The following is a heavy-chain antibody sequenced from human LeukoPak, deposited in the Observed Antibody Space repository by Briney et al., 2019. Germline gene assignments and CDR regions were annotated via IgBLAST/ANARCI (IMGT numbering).Heavy chain of an antibody. CDR3: AGSSSWSQYNWFDP. V-gene: IGHV1-69*13. CDR1: GGTFSSYA. CDR2: IIPIFGTA. J-gene: IGHJ5*02. Sequence: ASVKVSCKASGGTFSSYAISWVRQAPGQGLEWMGGIIPIFGTANYAQKFQGRVTITADGSMSTAYMELSSLRSEDTAVYYCAGSSSWSQYNWFDPWGQGTLVTVSS. D-gene: IGHD6-13*01.